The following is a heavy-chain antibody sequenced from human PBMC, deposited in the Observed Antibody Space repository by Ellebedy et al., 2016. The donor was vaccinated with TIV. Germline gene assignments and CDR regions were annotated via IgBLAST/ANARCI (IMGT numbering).Heavy chain of an antibody. CDR3: ARGRIVGAMSDWFSP. CDR1: GGSVSSGIYY. J-gene: IGHJ5*02. V-gene: IGHV4-61*01. CDR2: IYYSGTS. Sequence: SETLSLXXTVSGGSVSSGIYYWAWIRQPPGKGLEWIGNIYYSGTSNYNPSLKSRLTISIDTSKNQFSLKLSSVTAADTAVYFCARGRIVGAMSDWFSPWGQGTLVTVSS. D-gene: IGHD3-22*01.